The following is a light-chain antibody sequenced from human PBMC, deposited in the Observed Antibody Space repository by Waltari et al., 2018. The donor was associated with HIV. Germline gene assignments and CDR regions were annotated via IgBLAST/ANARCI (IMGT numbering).Light chain of an antibody. CDR2: SNN. J-gene: IGLJ2*01. CDR1: TSNIGTNV. Sequence: QSVLAQPPSVSGTPGQRVTISCSGTTSNIGTNVVNWYQQVPGTAPKLLISSNNQRPSGVPDRFSGCKSGTSASLAINGLQSEDEADYYCATWDDTPTGHVLFGGGTKVTVL. V-gene: IGLV1-44*01. CDR3: ATWDDTPTGHVL.